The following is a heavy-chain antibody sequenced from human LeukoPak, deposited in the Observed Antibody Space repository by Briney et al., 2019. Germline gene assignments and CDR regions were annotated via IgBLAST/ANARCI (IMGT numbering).Heavy chain of an antibody. CDR2: IKQDGSEK. J-gene: IGHJ5*02. Sequence: GGSLRLSCAASGFTFSSYWMSWVRQAPGKGLEWVAYIKQDGSEKYYVDSVKGRFTISRDNAKNSLYLQMNSLRAEDTAVYYCARDVYDFWSGTGRWFDPWGQGTLVTVSS. CDR3: ARDVYDFWSGTGRWFDP. V-gene: IGHV3-7*01. D-gene: IGHD3-3*01. CDR1: GFTFSSYW.